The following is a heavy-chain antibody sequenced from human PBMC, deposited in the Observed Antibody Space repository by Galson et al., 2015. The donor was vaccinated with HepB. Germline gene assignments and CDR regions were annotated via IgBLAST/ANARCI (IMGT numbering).Heavy chain of an antibody. CDR1: GFTFSSYT. D-gene: IGHD3-10*01. CDR2: ISSTGTTM. J-gene: IGHJ2*01. Sequence: SLRLSCAASGFTFSSYTMNWVRQAPGKGLESVSYISSTGTTMYYADSAKGRFTISRDNAQNSLYLQMNSLRDEDTAVYYCARVYFGSGSSSAYWYFVLWGRGALVTVSS. V-gene: IGHV3-48*02. CDR3: ARVYFGSGSSSAYWYFVL.